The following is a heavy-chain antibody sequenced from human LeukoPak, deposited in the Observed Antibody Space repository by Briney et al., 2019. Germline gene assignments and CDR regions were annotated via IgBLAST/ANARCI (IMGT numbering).Heavy chain of an antibody. D-gene: IGHD3-22*01. Sequence: GGSLRLSCAASGFTFSSYAMSWVRQAPGKGLEWVSAISGSGGSTYYADSVKGRFTISRDNSKNTLYLQMNSLRAEDTAVYYCAEDLVGWSYYDSSGLHDYWGQGTLVTVSS. J-gene: IGHJ4*02. CDR3: AEDLVGWSYYDSSGLHDY. CDR1: GFTFSSYA. V-gene: IGHV3-23*01. CDR2: ISGSGGST.